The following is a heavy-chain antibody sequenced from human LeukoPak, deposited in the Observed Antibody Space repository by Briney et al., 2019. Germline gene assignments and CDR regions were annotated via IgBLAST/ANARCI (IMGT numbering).Heavy chain of an antibody. V-gene: IGHV1-69*04. Sequence: ASVKVSCKASGGTFSSYAISWVRQAPGQGLEWIGRIIPILGIANYAQKFQGRVTITADKSTSTAYMELSSLRSEDTAVYYCATRRDGYPPGGDYWGQGTLVTVSS. CDR1: GGTFSSYA. J-gene: IGHJ4*02. D-gene: IGHD5-24*01. CDR2: IIPILGIA. CDR3: ATRRDGYPPGGDY.